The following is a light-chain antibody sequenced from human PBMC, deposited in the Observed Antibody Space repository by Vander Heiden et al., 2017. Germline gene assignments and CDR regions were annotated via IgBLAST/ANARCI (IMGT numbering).Light chain of an antibody. V-gene: IGKV3-11*01. CDR1: QSVSSY. CDR3: QQRSNWPPYT. Sequence: ETVLTHSPATLSLSPGERATLSCRASQSVSSYLAWYQQKPGQAPRLLIYDASNRATGIPARFSGSGSGTDFTLTISSLEPEDFAVYYCQQRSNWPPYTFGQGTKLEIK. J-gene: IGKJ2*01. CDR2: DAS.